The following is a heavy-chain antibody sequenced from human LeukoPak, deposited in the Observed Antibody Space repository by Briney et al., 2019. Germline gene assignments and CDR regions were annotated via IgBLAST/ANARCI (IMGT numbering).Heavy chain of an antibody. CDR3: ARETTRYYYDSSGYQFDY. D-gene: IGHD3-22*01. CDR1: GFTFSSYG. V-gene: IGHV3-33*01. Sequence: SGRSLRLSCAASGFTFSSYGMHWVRQAPGKGLEWVAVIWYDGSNKYYADSVKGRFTISRDNSKNTLYLQMNSLRAEDTAVYYCARETTRYYYDSSGYQFDYWGQGTLVTVSS. CDR2: IWYDGSNK. J-gene: IGHJ4*02.